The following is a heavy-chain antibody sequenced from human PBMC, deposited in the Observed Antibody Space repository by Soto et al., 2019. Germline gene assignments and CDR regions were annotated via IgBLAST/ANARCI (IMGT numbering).Heavy chain of an antibody. CDR3: ASPVYGDYVNYYYYGMDV. V-gene: IGHV5-10-1*01. CDR2: IDPSDSYT. D-gene: IGHD4-17*01. CDR1: GYSFTSYW. J-gene: IGHJ6*02. Sequence: GESLKISCKGSGYSFTSYWISWVRQMPGKGLEWMGRIDPSDSYTNYSPSFQGHVTISADKSISTAYLQWSSLKASDTAMYYCASPVYGDYVNYYYYGMDVWGQGTTVTVSS.